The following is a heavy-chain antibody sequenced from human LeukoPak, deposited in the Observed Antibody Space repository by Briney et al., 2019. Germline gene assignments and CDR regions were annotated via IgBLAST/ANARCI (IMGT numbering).Heavy chain of an antibody. D-gene: IGHD7-27*01. J-gene: IGHJ3*02. V-gene: IGHV3-7*01. CDR2: IKQDGRGI. CDR3: ARESNWGGDAFDI. CDR1: GFRFSSYW. Sequence: PGGSLRLSCAASGFRFSSYWMSWVRQAPGKGLEGVANIKQDGRGIYYVDSVKGRFTISRDNAKNSLYLQMNSLRAEDTAVYYCARESNWGGDAFDIWGLGTMVTVSS.